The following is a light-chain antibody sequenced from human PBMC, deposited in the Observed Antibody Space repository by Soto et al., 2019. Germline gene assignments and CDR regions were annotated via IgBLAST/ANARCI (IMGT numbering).Light chain of an antibody. V-gene: IGKV1-27*01. CDR1: LPVGNY. CDR2: GAS. CDR3: QQYNSAPLT. J-gene: IGKJ4*01. Sequence: EIQMTQSPSTLSVSVGERATLTCRASLPVGNYLAWYQQKPGKTPNLLIYGASTVETGVPDRFSGSGSGTDFTLTISSLQPEDVAAYYCQQYNSAPLTFGGGTKVDNK.